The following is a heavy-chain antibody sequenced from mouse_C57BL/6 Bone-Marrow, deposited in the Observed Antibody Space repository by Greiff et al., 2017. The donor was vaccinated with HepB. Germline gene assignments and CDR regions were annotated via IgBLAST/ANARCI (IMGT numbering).Heavy chain of an antibody. J-gene: IGHJ3*01. CDR2: ISSGGSYT. Sequence: EVQWVESGGDLVKPGGSLKLSCAASGFTFSSYGMSWVRQTPDKRLEWVATISSGGSYTYYPDSVKGRFTISRDNAKNTPYLQMSSLKSEDTAMYYCAWDYDWFAYWGQGTLVTVSA. CDR1: GFTFSSYG. D-gene: IGHD2-4*01. CDR3: AWDYDWFAY. V-gene: IGHV5-6*01.